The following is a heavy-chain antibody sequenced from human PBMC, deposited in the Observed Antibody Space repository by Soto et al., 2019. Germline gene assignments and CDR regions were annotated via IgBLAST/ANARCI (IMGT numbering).Heavy chain of an antibody. V-gene: IGHV5-51*01. J-gene: IGHJ6*02. CDR2: IYPGDSDT. CDR1: GYSFTSYW. D-gene: IGHD3-22*01. CDR3: ARRPLSSGYSGGGMDV. Sequence: GESLKISCKGSGYSFTSYWIGWVRQMPGKGLEWMGIIYPGDSDTRYSPSFQGQVTISADKSISTAYLQWSSLKASDTAMYYCARRPLSSGYSGGGMDVWGQGTTVTVSS.